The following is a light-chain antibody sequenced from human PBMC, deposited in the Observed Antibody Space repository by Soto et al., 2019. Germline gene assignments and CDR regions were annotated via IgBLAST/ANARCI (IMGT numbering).Light chain of an antibody. Sequence: EIVLTQSPGTLSLSPGERATHSCRASQSVSSSYLAWYQQKPGQAPRLLIYGASSRATGIPDRFSGSGSGTDFTLTISRLEPEDSAVYYCQQYGSSPRVTFGQGTRLEIK. CDR3: QQYGSSPRVT. V-gene: IGKV3-20*01. J-gene: IGKJ5*01. CDR2: GAS. CDR1: QSVSSSY.